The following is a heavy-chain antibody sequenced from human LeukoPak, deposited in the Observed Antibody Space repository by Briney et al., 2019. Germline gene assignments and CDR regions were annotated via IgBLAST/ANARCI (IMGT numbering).Heavy chain of an antibody. Sequence: ASVKVSCKASGYTITGYYIHWMRQAPGQGLEWLGWINPKSGGTNYAEKFQGRVTVTRDTSLTTAYMELSRLRSDDTAMYYCARAFDSGGNPFDNWGQGTLLTVSS. CDR3: ARAFDSGGNPFDN. V-gene: IGHV1-2*02. CDR1: GYTITGYY. D-gene: IGHD4-23*01. J-gene: IGHJ4*02. CDR2: INPKSGGT.